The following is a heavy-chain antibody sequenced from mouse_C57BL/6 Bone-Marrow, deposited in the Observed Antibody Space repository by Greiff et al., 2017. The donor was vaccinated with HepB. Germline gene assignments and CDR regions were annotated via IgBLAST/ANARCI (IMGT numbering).Heavy chain of an antibody. Sequence: EVKLMESGPGLVKPSQSLSLTCSVTGYSITSGYYWNWIRQFPGNKLEWMGYISYDGSNNYNPSLKNRISITRDTSKNQFFLKLNSVTTEDTATYYCARENWAFAYWGQGTLVTVSA. D-gene: IGHD4-1*01. V-gene: IGHV3-6*01. CDR1: GYSITSGYY. CDR3: ARENWAFAY. CDR2: ISYDGSN. J-gene: IGHJ3*01.